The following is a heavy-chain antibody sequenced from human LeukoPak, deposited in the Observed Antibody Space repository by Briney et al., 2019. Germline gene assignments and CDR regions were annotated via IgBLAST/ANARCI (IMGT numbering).Heavy chain of an antibody. CDR2: INPNSGGT. CDR3: ARGAYDGWYVDH. D-gene: IGHD6-19*01. J-gene: IGHJ4*02. CDR1: GYTFTGDY. V-gene: IGHV1-2*02. Sequence: ASVKVSCKASGYTFTGDYMHWVRQAPGQGLEWMGWINPNSGGTNYTQKFQGRVTMTRDTSIATAYMELSSLRSDDTAVFYCARGAYDGWYVDHWGQGTLVTVSS.